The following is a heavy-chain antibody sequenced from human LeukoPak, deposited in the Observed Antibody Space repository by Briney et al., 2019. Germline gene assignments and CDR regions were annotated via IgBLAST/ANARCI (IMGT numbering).Heavy chain of an antibody. CDR3: ARGPHYYDSSGHYNYYYYGMDA. CDR2: IYYSGST. D-gene: IGHD3-22*01. V-gene: IGHV4-30-4*01. J-gene: IGHJ6*02. Sequence: SETLSLTCAVSGGSISSGDYYWSWIRQPPGKGLEWIGYIYYSGSTYYNPSLKSRLTISVDTSKNQFSLKLPSVTAADTAVYYCARGPHYYDSSGHYNYYYYGMDAWGQGTTVTVSS. CDR1: GGSISSGDYY.